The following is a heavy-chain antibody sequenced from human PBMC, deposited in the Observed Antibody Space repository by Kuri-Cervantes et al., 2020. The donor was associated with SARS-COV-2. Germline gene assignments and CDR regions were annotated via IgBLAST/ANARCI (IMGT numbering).Heavy chain of an antibody. CDR2: IYYSGST. CDR1: GGSISSSSYY. D-gene: IGHD5-18*01. J-gene: IGHJ5*02. CDR3: ARLGGYRSGYNWFDP. V-gene: IGHV4-61*05. Sequence: SETLSLTCTVSGGSISSSSYYWGWIRQPPGKGLEWIGYIYYSGSTNYNPSLKSRVTISVDTSKNQFSLKLSSVTAADTAVYYCARLGGYRSGYNWFDPWGQGTLVTVSS.